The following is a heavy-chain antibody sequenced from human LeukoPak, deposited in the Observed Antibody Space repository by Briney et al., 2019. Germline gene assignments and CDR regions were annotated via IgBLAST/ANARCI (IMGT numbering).Heavy chain of an antibody. D-gene: IGHD6-13*01. CDR3: ARGPIAAAGRFLDP. Sequence: SETLSLTCAVYGGSFSGYYWSWIRQPPGKGLEWIGEINHSGSTNYNPSLKSRVTISVDTSKNQFSLKLSSVTAADTAVYYCARGPIAAAGRFLDPWGQGTLVTVSS. V-gene: IGHV4-34*01. CDR1: GGSFSGYY. J-gene: IGHJ5*02. CDR2: INHSGST.